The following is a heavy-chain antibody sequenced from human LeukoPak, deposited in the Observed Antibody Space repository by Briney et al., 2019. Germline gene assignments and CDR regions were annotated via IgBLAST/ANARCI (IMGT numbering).Heavy chain of an antibody. CDR1: GFTVSSNY. CDR3: VIPRGSYGIFDY. Sequence: GGSLRLSCAASGFTVSSNYMSWVRQAPGKGLEWVSDINVSGDSTYYADSVKGRFTISRDNSKNTLYLQMNSLRAEDTAVYYCVIPRGSYGIFDYWGQGTLVPVSP. V-gene: IGHV3-53*01. D-gene: IGHD5-18*01. CDR2: INVSGDST. J-gene: IGHJ4*02.